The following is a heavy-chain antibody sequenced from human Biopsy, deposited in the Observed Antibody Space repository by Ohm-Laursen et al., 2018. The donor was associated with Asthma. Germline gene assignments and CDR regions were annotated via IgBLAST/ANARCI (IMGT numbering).Heavy chain of an antibody. CDR2: ISSDGHNK. J-gene: IGHJ3*02. Sequence: SLRLSCAASGFVFSQSGMHWVRQAPGKGLEWVALISSDGHNKYYKDSVKGRFTVSRDNSKLRLYLEINSLRVEDSAVYYCARESGQDSGGTGAFDRWGQGIMVAVSS. CDR3: ARESGQDSGGTGAFDR. V-gene: IGHV3-30*03. D-gene: IGHD4-23*01. CDR1: GFVFSQSG.